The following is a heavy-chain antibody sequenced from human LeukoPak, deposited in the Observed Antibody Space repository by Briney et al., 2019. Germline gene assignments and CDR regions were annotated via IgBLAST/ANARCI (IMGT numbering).Heavy chain of an antibody. J-gene: IGHJ4*02. CDR3: ARVRAPGSSGWYQY. D-gene: IGHD6-19*01. Sequence: GSLRLSCAASGFAFSSYSMNWVRQAPGKGLEWVSSISSSSSYIYYADSVKGRFTISRDNAKNSLYLQMNSLRAEDTAVYYCARVRAPGSSGWYQYWGQGTLVTVSS. V-gene: IGHV3-21*01. CDR1: GFAFSSYS. CDR2: ISSSSSYI.